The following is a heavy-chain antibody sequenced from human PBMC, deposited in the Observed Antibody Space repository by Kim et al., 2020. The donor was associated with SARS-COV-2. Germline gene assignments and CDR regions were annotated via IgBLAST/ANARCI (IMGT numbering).Heavy chain of an antibody. D-gene: IGHD1-1*01. CDR3: ARVAGAFYHGMDV. CDR1: GFTVSGSY. Sequence: GGSLRLSCSTSGFTVSGSYMNWVRQAPGKGLEWVAVIYTSGTTYFADSVRGRFSLSRDNSKNTLSLQMSNLRAEDTAVYYCARVAGAFYHGMDVWGQGTT. J-gene: IGHJ6*02. V-gene: IGHV3-66*01. CDR2: IYTSGTT.